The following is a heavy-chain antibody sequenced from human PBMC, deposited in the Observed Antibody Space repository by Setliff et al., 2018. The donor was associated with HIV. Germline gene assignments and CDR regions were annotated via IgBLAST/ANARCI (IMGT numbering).Heavy chain of an antibody. CDR2: ISGSAGST. V-gene: IGHV3-23*01. CDR3: ARDGGEGDYYDSSGYSDLDY. CDR1: GFTFRHYA. D-gene: IGHD3-22*01. Sequence: LRLSCAASGFTFRHYAMSWVRQAPGKGLEWVSAISGSAGSTYYADSVKGRFTISRDNSKSNLYLQMNNVRAEDTAVYYCARDGGEGDYYDSSGYSDLDYWGQGTLVTVSS. J-gene: IGHJ4*02.